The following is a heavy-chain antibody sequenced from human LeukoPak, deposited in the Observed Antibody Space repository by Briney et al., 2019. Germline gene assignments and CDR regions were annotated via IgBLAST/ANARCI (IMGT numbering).Heavy chain of an antibody. V-gene: IGHV3-30*04. CDR3: ARGSGGFGELLDY. CDR2: ISYDGSNK. D-gene: IGHD3-10*01. J-gene: IGHJ4*02. Sequence: GGSLRLSCAASGFTFSSYAMHWVRQAPGKGLEWVAVISYDGSNKYYADSVKGRFTISRDNSKNTLYLQMNSLRAEDTAVYYCARGSGGFGELLDYWGQGTLVTASS. CDR1: GFTFSSYA.